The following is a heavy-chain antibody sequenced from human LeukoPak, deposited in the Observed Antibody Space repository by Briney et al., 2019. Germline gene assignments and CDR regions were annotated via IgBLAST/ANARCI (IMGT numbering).Heavy chain of an antibody. CDR3: AREGPGWHSFDY. Sequence: PSETLSLTCTVSGGSISSSSYYWGWIRQPPGKGLEWIGSIYYSGSTYYNPSLKSRVTISVDTSKNQFSLKLSPVTAADTAVYYCAREGPGWHSFDYWGQGTLVTVSS. J-gene: IGHJ4*02. D-gene: IGHD2-15*01. CDR2: IYYSGST. CDR1: GGSISSSSYY. V-gene: IGHV4-39*07.